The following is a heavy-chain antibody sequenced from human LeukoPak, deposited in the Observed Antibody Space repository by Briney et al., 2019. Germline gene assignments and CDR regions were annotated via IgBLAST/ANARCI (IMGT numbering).Heavy chain of an antibody. Sequence: RTSETLSLTCTFSGGSITSYYWSWIRQPAGKGLEWIGRIYTSGSTNYNPSLKSRVTMSVDTSKNQFSLKLSSVTAADTAVYYCARGRWGGLRFLEWLFYFDYWGQGTLVTVSS. CDR1: GGSITSYY. CDR2: IYTSGST. D-gene: IGHD3-3*01. CDR3: ARGRWGGLRFLEWLFYFDY. V-gene: IGHV4-4*07. J-gene: IGHJ4*02.